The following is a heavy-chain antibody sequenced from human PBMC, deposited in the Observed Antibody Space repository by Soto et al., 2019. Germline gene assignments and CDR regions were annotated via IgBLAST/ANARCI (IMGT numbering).Heavy chain of an antibody. D-gene: IGHD1-26*01. J-gene: IGHJ4*02. CDR3: ARSLKTRGSPDY. CDR2: INASNGNT. Sequence: ASVKVSCKASGYTFTGYYIHWVRQAPGQGLEWMGWINASNGNTIYSQKFQGRVTITRDTSASTAYMELSSLRSEDTAVYYCARSLKTRGSPDYWGQGTLVTVSS. V-gene: IGHV1-3*01. CDR1: GYTFTGYY.